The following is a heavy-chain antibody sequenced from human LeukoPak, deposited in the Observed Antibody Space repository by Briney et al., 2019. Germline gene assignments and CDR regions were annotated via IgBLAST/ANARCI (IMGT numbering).Heavy chain of an antibody. V-gene: IGHV4-59*01. Sequence: SETLSLTRTVSGGSISTYYWSWIRQPPGKGLEWIGYIYYSGSTNYKPSLKSRVTMSVDTSKNQFSLKLSSVTAADTAVYYCAREGVTHNWFDPWGQGTLVTVSS. CDR2: IYYSGST. J-gene: IGHJ5*02. D-gene: IGHD4-23*01. CDR3: AREGVTHNWFDP. CDR1: GGSISTYY.